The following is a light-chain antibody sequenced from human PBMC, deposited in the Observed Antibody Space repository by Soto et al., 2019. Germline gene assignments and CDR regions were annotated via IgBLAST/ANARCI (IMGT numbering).Light chain of an antibody. V-gene: IGKV3-20*01. CDR3: QQPGSSPFP. Sequence: EIVLTQSPGTLSLSPGERATLSCRASQSVTSTYVAWYQQKPGQAPRLLIHGASTRATGIPDRFSGSGYGTEFTLTISRVEPEDFAVYYCQQPGSSPFPFGPGTKVDI. CDR2: GAS. CDR1: QSVTSTY. J-gene: IGKJ3*01.